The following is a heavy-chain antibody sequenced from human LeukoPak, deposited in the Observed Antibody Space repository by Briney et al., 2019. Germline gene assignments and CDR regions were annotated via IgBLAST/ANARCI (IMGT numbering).Heavy chain of an antibody. V-gene: IGHV3-74*01. J-gene: IGHJ4*02. CDR1: GFTFDSYW. CDR2: IDPDGGST. CDR3: VRGASGRNYGVDY. Sequence: PGGSLRLSCAASGFTFDSYWMHWVRQAPDKGVVWVSRIDPDGGSTNYADSVMGRFTISRDNAKNTLFLQMNSLSAEDTAVYYCVRGASGRNYGVDYWGRGTLVTVSS. D-gene: IGHD4/OR15-4a*01.